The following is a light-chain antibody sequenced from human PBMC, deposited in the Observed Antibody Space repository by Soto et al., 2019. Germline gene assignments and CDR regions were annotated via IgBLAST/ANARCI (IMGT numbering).Light chain of an antibody. J-gene: IGKJ1*01. V-gene: IGKV1-5*03. CDR2: KAS. Sequence: DIQMTQSPSTLSASIGDRVTITCRASQSINIWLAWYQQKPGKAPKLLIYKASSLESGVPSRFSGSGSGTQFTLPISSLQPDDFATYHCQQYDTYPWTFGLGTKVEIK. CDR3: QQYDTYPWT. CDR1: QSINIW.